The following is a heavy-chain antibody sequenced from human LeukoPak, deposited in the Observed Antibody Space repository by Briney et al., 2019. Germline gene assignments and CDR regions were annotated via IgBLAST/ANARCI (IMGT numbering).Heavy chain of an antibody. D-gene: IGHD6-19*01. Sequence: GGSLRLSCAASGFTFSTYSMTWVRQAPGKGLEWVSSISISNTYINYADSVKGRFTVSRDNSKNTLYLQMNSLSAEDTAVYYCAKDPYSSGPYNWFDPWGQGTLVTVSS. J-gene: IGHJ5*02. CDR2: ISISNTYI. V-gene: IGHV3-21*04. CDR1: GFTFSTYS. CDR3: AKDPYSSGPYNWFDP.